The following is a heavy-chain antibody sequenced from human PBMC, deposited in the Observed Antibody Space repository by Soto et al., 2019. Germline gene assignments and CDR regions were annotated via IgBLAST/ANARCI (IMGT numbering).Heavy chain of an antibody. J-gene: IGHJ4*02. V-gene: IGHV3-23*01. CDR2: VSAGGGSG. CDR1: GFTFSTSA. D-gene: IGHD6-13*01. CDR3: AKPGSTNWYLFHY. Sequence: PGGSLRLSCAASGFTFSTSAMSWVRQAPGKGLEWVSTVSAGGGSGDYADSVEGRVIISGDNYRNTLYLQLNSLRAEDTSVYYCAKPGSTNWYLFHYWGQGTLVTVSS.